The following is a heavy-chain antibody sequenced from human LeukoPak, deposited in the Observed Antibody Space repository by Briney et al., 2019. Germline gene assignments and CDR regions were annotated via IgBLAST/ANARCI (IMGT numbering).Heavy chain of an antibody. D-gene: IGHD3-22*01. V-gene: IGHV1-2*02. Sequence: ASVKVSCKASGYTFTGYYMHWVRQAPGQGLEWMGWINPNSGGTNYAQKFQGRVTMTRDTSISTAYMELSRLRSDDTAVYYCATIRRTYYYDSSGERWGQGTLVTVSS. CDR3: ATIRRTYYYDSSGER. CDR1: GYTFTGYY. CDR2: INPNSGGT. J-gene: IGHJ4*02.